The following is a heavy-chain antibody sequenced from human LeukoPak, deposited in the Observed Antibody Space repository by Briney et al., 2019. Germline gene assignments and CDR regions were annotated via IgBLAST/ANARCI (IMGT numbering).Heavy chain of an antibody. CDR3: AKDRRIDSSGYYYDS. D-gene: IGHD3-22*01. Sequence: PGRSLRLSCSASGFTFSDYAMVWVRQAPGKGLEWVSTIGGRGGNTFYADAVRGRFTVSRDNPRNTLYLQMNSLRDEDTALYYCAKDRRIDSSGYYYDSWGQGTLVTVSS. CDR2: IGGRGGNT. CDR1: GFTFSDYA. V-gene: IGHV3-23*01. J-gene: IGHJ4*02.